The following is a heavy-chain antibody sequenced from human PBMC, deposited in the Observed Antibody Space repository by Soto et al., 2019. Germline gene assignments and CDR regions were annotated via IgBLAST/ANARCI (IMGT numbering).Heavy chain of an antibody. CDR3: ASSSNYVWFDY. Sequence: SDTLSLTCAVYGGSFSGYYWSWIRQPPGKGLEWIGEINHSGSTNYNPSLKSRVTISVDTSKNQFSPKLSSVTAADTAVYYCASSSNYVWFDYWGQGTMVTVSS. CDR2: INHSGST. J-gene: IGHJ4*02. D-gene: IGHD4-4*01. CDR1: GGSFSGYY. V-gene: IGHV4-34*01.